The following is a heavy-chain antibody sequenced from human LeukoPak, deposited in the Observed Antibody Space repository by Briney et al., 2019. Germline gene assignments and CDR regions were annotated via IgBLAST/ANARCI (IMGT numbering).Heavy chain of an antibody. CDR3: ARAYYYGSGGYYYYYYMDV. Sequence: ASVKVSCKASGYTFTGYYMHWVRQAPGQGLEWMGWINPNSGGTNYAQKFQGRVTMTRDTSISTAYMELSRLRSDDTAVYYCARAYYYGSGGYYYYYYMDVWGKGTTVTVSS. CDR1: GYTFTGYY. J-gene: IGHJ6*03. V-gene: IGHV1-2*02. D-gene: IGHD3-10*01. CDR2: INPNSGGT.